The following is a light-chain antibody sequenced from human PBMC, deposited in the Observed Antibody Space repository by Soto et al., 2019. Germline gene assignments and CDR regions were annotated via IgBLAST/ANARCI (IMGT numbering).Light chain of an antibody. CDR2: DAS. V-gene: IGKV1-33*01. J-gene: IGKJ1*01. CDR3: QQYDNLSWT. Sequence: DIQMTQSPSSLSASIGDRVTITCRASRGINTYLNWYQQKPGKAPKLLIYDASNLETGVPSRFSGSGSGTDFTFTISSLQPEDIATYYCQQYDNLSWTFGQGTMVDIK. CDR1: RGINTY.